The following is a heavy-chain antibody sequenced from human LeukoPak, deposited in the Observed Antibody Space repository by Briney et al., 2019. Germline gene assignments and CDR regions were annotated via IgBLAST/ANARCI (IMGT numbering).Heavy chain of an antibody. D-gene: IGHD3-3*01. CDR2: IYYSGST. J-gene: IGHJ4*02. CDR3: AIASRGYTIFGVVINSFDY. V-gene: IGHV4-31*03. Sequence: SQTLSLTCTVSGGSISSCGYYWSWIRQHPGKGLEWIGYIYYSGSTYYNPSLKSRVTISVDTSKNQFSLKLGSVTAADTAVYYCAIASRGYTIFGVVINSFDYWGQGTLVTVSS. CDR1: GGSISSCGYY.